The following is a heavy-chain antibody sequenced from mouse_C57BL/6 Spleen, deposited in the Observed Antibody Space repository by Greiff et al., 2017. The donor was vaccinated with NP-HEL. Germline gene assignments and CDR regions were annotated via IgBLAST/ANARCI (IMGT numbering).Heavy chain of an antibody. V-gene: IGHV5-12*01. J-gene: IGHJ4*01. Sequence: EVMLVESGGGLVQPGGSLKLSCAASGFTFTDYYMYWVRQTPEKRLEWVAYISNGGGSTYYPDTVKGRFTISRDNAKNTLYLQMSRLKSEDTAMYYCARRITTVVANAMDYWGQGTSVTVSS. D-gene: IGHD1-1*01. CDR1: GFTFTDYY. CDR3: ARRITTVVANAMDY. CDR2: ISNGGGST.